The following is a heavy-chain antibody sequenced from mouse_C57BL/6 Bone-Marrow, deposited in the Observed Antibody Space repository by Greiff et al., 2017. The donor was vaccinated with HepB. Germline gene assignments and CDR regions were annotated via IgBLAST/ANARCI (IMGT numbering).Heavy chain of an antibody. CDR1: GYTFTDYN. V-gene: IGHV1-18*01. CDR3: AVYYSKGGY. CDR2: INPNNGCT. Sequence: EVQLQQSGPELVKPGASVKIPCKASGYTFTDYNMDWVKQSHGKGLEWIGDINPNNGCTIYNQKFKVKATVTVDKSSSTAYMELRSLTSEDTAVYYCAVYYSKGGYWGQGTTLTVSS. J-gene: IGHJ2*01. D-gene: IGHD2-5*01.